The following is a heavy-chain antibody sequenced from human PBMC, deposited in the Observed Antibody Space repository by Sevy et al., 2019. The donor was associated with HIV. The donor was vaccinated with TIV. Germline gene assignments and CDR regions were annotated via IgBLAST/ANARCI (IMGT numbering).Heavy chain of an antibody. Sequence: ASVKVSCKASGYTFTGYYMHWVRQAPGQGLEWMGWINPNSGGTNYAQKFQGRVTMTRDTSTSTAYMELSRLRSDDTAVYYCARGPTLYGFSTYYFDYWGQGTLVTVSS. V-gene: IGHV1-2*02. CDR1: GYTFTGYY. D-gene: IGHD4-17*01. CDR2: INPNSGGT. CDR3: ARGPTLYGFSTYYFDY. J-gene: IGHJ4*02.